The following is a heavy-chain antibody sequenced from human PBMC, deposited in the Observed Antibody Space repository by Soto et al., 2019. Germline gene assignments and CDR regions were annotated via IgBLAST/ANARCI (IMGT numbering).Heavy chain of an antibody. J-gene: IGHJ4*02. Sequence: PGGSLRLSCAASGFTFDDYAMHWVRQAPGKGLEWVSGISWNSNTIAYADSMKGRITISRDNAKNSLILQMNSLRADDTAVYFCARGPSYDGSGYFYPLPFDSWGQGTLVTVSS. CDR1: GFTFDDYA. CDR3: ARGPSYDGSGYFYPLPFDS. D-gene: IGHD3-22*01. CDR2: ISWNSNTI. V-gene: IGHV3-9*01.